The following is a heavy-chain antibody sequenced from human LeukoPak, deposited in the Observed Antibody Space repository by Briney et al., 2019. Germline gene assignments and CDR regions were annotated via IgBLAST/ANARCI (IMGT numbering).Heavy chain of an antibody. CDR2: IKDDGSEK. Sequence: GVSLRLSCAASGLNFRKSWMTWVRQAPGRGLEWVANIKDDGSEKYYVDSVKGRFTISRDSAKNSLYLQMNSLGAEDTAVYYCSNWGDTWGLDFWGQGILVSVSS. D-gene: IGHD7-27*01. CDR3: SNWGDTWGLDF. V-gene: IGHV3-7*01. CDR1: GLNFRKSW. J-gene: IGHJ4*02.